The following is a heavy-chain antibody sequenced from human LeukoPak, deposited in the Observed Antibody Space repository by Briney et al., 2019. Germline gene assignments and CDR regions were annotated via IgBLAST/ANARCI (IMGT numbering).Heavy chain of an antibody. D-gene: IGHD2-2*01. V-gene: IGHV4-59*12. CDR1: GGSISSYY. CDR2: IYYSGST. Sequence: SETLSLTCTVSGGSISSYYWSWIRQPPGKGLEWIGYIYYSGSTNYNPSLKSRVTISVDTSKNQFSLKLSSVTAADTAVYYCARDARSRDIVVVPAAENWGQGTLVTVSS. J-gene: IGHJ4*02. CDR3: ARDARSRDIVVVPAAEN.